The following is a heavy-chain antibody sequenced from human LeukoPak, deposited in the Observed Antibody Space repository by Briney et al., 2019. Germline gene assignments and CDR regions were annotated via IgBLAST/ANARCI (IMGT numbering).Heavy chain of an antibody. Sequence: ASVKVSCKASGYTFTGYYMHWVRQAPGQGLEWMGWINPNSGGTNYAQKLQGRVTMTTDTSTSTAYMELRSLRSDDTAVYYCARELGEACYSSSWCPFDYWGQGTLVTVSS. V-gene: IGHV1-2*02. D-gene: IGHD6-13*01. CDR1: GYTFTGYY. J-gene: IGHJ4*02. CDR2: INPNSGGT. CDR3: ARELGEACYSSSWCPFDY.